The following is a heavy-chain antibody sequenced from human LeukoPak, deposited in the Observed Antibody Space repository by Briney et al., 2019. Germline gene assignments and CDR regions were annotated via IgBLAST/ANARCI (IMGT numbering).Heavy chain of an antibody. CDR2: IKQDGSEK. J-gene: IGHJ4*02. CDR3: AREYRSGDFDY. V-gene: IGHV3-7*01. Sequence: PGGSLRLSCAASGFTFSSYWMTWVRQAPGKGLEWVANIKQDGSEKNYVDSVKGRFTISRDNAKNSLYLQMNSLRAEDTAVYYCAREYRSGDFDYWGQGTLVTVSS. CDR1: GFTFSSYW. D-gene: IGHD3-10*01.